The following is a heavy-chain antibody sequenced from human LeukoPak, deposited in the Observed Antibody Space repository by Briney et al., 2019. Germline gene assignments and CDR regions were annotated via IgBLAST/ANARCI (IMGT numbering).Heavy chain of an antibody. Sequence: ASVKVSCKAPGYTFTGYNIHWVRQAPGQGLEWMGWINPNSGGTNYAQKFQGRVTMTRDTSINTAYMEVSRLRSDDTAVYYCARDRLAAAGSGGWGQGTLVTVFS. CDR3: ARDRLAAAGSGG. V-gene: IGHV1-2*02. D-gene: IGHD6-13*01. CDR2: INPNSGGT. J-gene: IGHJ4*02. CDR1: GYTFTGYN.